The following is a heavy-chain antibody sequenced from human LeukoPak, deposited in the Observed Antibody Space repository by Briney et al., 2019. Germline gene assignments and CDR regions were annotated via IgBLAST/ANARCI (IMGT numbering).Heavy chain of an antibody. CDR2: ISNSGSSI. CDR1: GFTFSDSY. Sequence: PGGSLRLSCAASGFTFSDSYMTWIRQAPGKGLEWVSYISNSGSSIYYADSLEGRFTTSRDNAKSSLYLQMNSLRAEDTAVYYCGRGHWGLDYWGQGALVTVSS. V-gene: IGHV3-11*04. D-gene: IGHD7-27*01. J-gene: IGHJ4*02. CDR3: GRGHWGLDY.